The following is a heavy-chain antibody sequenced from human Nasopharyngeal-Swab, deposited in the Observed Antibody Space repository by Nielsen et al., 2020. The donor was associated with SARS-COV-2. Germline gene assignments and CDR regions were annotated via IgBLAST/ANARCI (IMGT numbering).Heavy chain of an antibody. CDR2: NKSKTDGGTT. Sequence: GGSLRLSCAASGFTFSNAWMSWVRQAPGKGLEWVGRNKSKTDGGTTDYAAPVKGRFTISRDDSKNTLYLQMNSLKTEDTAVYYCTTGGRWELRPIDYWGQGTLVTVSS. V-gene: IGHV3-15*01. CDR3: TTGGRWELRPIDY. D-gene: IGHD1-26*01. J-gene: IGHJ4*02. CDR1: GFTFSNAW.